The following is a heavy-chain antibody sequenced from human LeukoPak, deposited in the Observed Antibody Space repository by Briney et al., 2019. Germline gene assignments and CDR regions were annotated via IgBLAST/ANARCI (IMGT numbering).Heavy chain of an antibody. J-gene: IGHJ5*02. D-gene: IGHD3-3*01. V-gene: IGHV2-5*02. CDR3: VHTITTFGVDIRDVFDP. CDR1: GFSLTTNGEG. CDR2: LYWDDDN. Sequence: SGPTLVKPTQTLTLTCSFTGFSLTTNGEGVGWVRQPPGKAMEWHAPLYWDDDNRYKPSLENRLTVTKDTFRNQVVLTMTNMDPADTGTYYCVHTITTFGVDIRDVFDPWGPGTLVTVFS.